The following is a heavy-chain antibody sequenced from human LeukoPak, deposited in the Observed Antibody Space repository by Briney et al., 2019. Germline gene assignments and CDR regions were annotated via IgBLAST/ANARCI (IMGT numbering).Heavy chain of an antibody. J-gene: IGHJ3*02. CDR1: GFTFCRYW. CDR2: INGDGRNI. V-gene: IGHV3-74*01. Sequence: GGSLRLSCVASGFTFCRYWMHCVPEDPRKGLVWVSRINGDGRNINYADSVRGRFTISRDNAKNTLYLQMNSLRAEETALYYCAPLAFDIWGQGTMVTVSS. CDR3: APLAFDI.